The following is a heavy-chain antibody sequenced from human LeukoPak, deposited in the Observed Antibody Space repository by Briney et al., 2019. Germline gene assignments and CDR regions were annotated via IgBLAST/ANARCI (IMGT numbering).Heavy chain of an antibody. D-gene: IGHD3-10*01. CDR1: GGSISSYY. Sequence: SETLSLTCTVSGGSISSYYWSWIRQPAGKGLEWIGRFSTSGSTNYNPSLKSRVTMSVDTSKNQFSLRLSSVTAAYTAVYYCAREGVGFRPLDYWGQGTLVTVSS. CDR2: FSTSGST. CDR3: AREGVGFRPLDY. J-gene: IGHJ4*02. V-gene: IGHV4-4*07.